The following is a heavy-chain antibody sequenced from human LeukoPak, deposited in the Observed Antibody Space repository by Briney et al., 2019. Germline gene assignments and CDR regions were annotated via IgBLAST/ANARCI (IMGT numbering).Heavy chain of an antibody. V-gene: IGHV3-23*01. CDR3: ASRRDDFWSGYYSHLDAFDI. J-gene: IGHJ3*02. D-gene: IGHD3-3*01. CDR2: ISGSGGST. Sequence: QPGGSLRLSCAASEFTFSSYWMHWVRQAPGKGLEWVSAISGSGGSTYYADSVKGRFTISRDNSKNTLYLQMNSLRAEDTAVYYCASRRDDFWSGYYSHLDAFDIWGQGTMVTVSS. CDR1: EFTFSSYW.